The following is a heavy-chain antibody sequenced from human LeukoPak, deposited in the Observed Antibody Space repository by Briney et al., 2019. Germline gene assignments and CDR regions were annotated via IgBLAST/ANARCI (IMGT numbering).Heavy chain of an antibody. CDR1: GYTFTGYD. J-gene: IGHJ4*02. V-gene: IGHV1-2*06. D-gene: IGHD1-26*01. Sequence: STVNVSCKASGYTFTGYDMHWVRQAPGQGLDWMGRINPNSGGTNYAQKFQGRVTMTRDTSIRTAYMELSRLTSDDTAVYYCARAGVGELRYYFDYWGQGTLVTVSS. CDR3: ARAGVGELRYYFDY. CDR2: INPNSGGT.